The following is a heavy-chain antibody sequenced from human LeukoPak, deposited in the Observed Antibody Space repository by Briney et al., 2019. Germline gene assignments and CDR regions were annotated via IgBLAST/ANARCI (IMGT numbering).Heavy chain of an antibody. D-gene: IGHD1-26*01. Sequence: SETLSLTCTVSGGSITNYYWTWIRQPPGKGLEWIGYIHYSGSTNYNPSLKSRVTISVDTSKNQFSLKLSSVTAADTAVYYCARSSQSRELRHWGQGTLVTVSS. J-gene: IGHJ4*02. CDR2: IHYSGST. V-gene: IGHV4-59*01. CDR3: ARSSQSRELRH. CDR1: GGSITNYY.